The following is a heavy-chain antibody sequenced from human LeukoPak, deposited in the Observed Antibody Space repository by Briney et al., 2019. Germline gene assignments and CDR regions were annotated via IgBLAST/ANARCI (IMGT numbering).Heavy chain of an antibody. CDR3: ARVSVGGVRGVIPWYYYYMDV. CDR2: IYYSGST. J-gene: IGHJ6*03. V-gene: IGHV4-59*11. D-gene: IGHD3-10*01. CDR1: GGSISSHY. Sequence: SETLSLTCTVSGGSISSHYWSWIRQPPGKGLEWIGYIYYSGSTNYNPSLKSRVTISVDTSKNQFSLKLSSVTAADTAVYYCARVSVGGVRGVIPWYYYYMDVWGKGTTVTVSS.